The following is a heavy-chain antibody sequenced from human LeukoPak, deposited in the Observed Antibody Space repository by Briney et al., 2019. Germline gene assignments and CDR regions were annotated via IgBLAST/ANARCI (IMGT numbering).Heavy chain of an antibody. Sequence: SETLSFTCAVYGGSFSGYYWSWIRQPPGKGLEWIGEIYHSGSTNYNPSLKSRVTISVDTSKNQFSLKLSSVTAADTAVYYCARGLGSSGYYSSHLDYWGQGTLVTVSS. J-gene: IGHJ4*02. D-gene: IGHD3-22*01. CDR3: ARGLGSSGYYSSHLDY. V-gene: IGHV4-34*01. CDR1: GGSFSGYY. CDR2: IYHSGST.